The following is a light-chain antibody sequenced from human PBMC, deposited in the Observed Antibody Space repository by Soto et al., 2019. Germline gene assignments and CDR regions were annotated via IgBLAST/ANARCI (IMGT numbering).Light chain of an antibody. Sequence: DIQMTQSPSTLSASVGDRVTITCRASQSINSWLAWYQQKPGKTPKLLIYKASSLESGVPSRFSGSGSGTEFTLTISSLQTDDLATYYCQQYNSFPTLGQGTKVEIK. J-gene: IGKJ1*01. CDR2: KAS. CDR3: QQYNSFPT. CDR1: QSINSW. V-gene: IGKV1-5*03.